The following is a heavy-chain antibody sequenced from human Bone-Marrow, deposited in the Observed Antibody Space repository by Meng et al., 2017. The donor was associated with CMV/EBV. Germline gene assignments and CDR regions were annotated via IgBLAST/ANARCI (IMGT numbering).Heavy chain of an antibody. CDR2: ISSSSSTI. D-gene: IGHD3-9*01. Sequence: GESLKISCAASGFTFSNYAMNWVRQAPGKGLEWVSYISSSSSTIYYADSVKGRFTISRDNAKNSLYLQMNSLRAEDTALYYCAKARFLTGNYGMDVWGQGTTVTVSS. CDR1: GFTFSNYA. J-gene: IGHJ6*02. CDR3: AKARFLTGNYGMDV. V-gene: IGHV3-48*04.